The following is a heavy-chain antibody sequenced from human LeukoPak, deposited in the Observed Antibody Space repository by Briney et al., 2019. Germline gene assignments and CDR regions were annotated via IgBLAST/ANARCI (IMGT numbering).Heavy chain of an antibody. J-gene: IGHJ4*02. Sequence: SETLSLTRTVSGGSISSGGYYWSWIRQHPGKGLEWIGYIYYSGTTYYNPSLKSRVTISVDTSKNQFSLKLSSVTAADTAVYYCARAIEREGITFDYWGQGTLVTVSS. CDR3: ARAIEREGITFDY. CDR1: GGSISSGGYY. CDR2: IYYSGTT. D-gene: IGHD5-24*01. V-gene: IGHV4-31*03.